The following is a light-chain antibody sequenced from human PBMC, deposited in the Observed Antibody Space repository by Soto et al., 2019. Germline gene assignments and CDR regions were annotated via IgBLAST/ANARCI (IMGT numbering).Light chain of an antibody. CDR1: QAIRND. J-gene: IGKJ1*01. CDR3: LQDHNYPWT. Sequence: AIEMTQFPSSLASSVGDRVTITCGASQAIRNDLGWYQQKPGKVPKVLIFAASTLESGVPSRFSGSGSGTDFTLTISSLEPEDFATYYCLQDHNYPWTFGQGTKVDI. CDR2: AAS. V-gene: IGKV1-6*01.